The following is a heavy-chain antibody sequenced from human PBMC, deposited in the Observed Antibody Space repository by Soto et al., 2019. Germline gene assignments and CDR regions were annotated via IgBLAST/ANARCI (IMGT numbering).Heavy chain of an antibody. J-gene: IGHJ4*02. CDR2: INHSGST. V-gene: IGHV4-34*01. CDR3: ARVSRRDNMIVVVTAIDY. D-gene: IGHD3-22*01. CDR1: GGSFSGYY. Sequence: QVQLQQWGAGLLKPSETLSLTCAVYGGSFSGYYWSWIRQPPGKGLEWIGEINHSGSTNYNPSLKSRVTISVDTSKNQFSLKLSSVTAADTAVYYCARVSRRDNMIVVVTAIDYWGQGTLVTVSS.